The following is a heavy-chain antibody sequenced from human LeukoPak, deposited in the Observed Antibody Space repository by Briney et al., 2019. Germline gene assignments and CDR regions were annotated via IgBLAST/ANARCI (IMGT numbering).Heavy chain of an antibody. D-gene: IGHD1-26*01. CDR1: GFTVSSNY. V-gene: IGHV3-53*01. CDR2: IYSGGST. Sequence: PGGSLRLSCAASGFTVSSNYMSWVRQAPGKGLEWVSVIYSGGSTHYADSVKGRFTISRDNSKNTLYLQMNSLRAEDTAVYYCARGVGSGSRLRAGDYWGQGTLVTVSS. CDR3: ARGVGSGSRLRAGDY. J-gene: IGHJ4*02.